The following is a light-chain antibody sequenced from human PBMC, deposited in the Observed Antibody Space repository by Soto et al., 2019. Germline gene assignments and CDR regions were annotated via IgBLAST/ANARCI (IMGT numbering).Light chain of an antibody. V-gene: IGLV1-47*01. Sequence: QSELTQPPSASGTPGQRVTISCSGSSSNIGSNYVYWYDQLPGTAPKLLIFMNSQRPSGVPDQFSGSKSGTSASLAISGLRPEDEADYYCASWDDSLSAWVFGGGTKLTVL. CDR1: SSNIGSNY. J-gene: IGLJ3*02. CDR3: ASWDDSLSAWV. CDR2: MNS.